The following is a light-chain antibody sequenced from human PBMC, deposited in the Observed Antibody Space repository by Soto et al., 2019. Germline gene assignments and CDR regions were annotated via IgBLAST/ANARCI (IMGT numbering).Light chain of an antibody. CDR1: QTISSW. Sequence: DFQMTQSPSTLSASVGDRVTITCRASQTISSWLAWYQQKPGKAPKLLIYAASTLQNGVPSTFSGSGSGTEFTLTISSLQPEDFATYYCQQANSFPHTFGGGTKVDIK. J-gene: IGKJ4*01. CDR3: QQANSFPHT. CDR2: AAS. V-gene: IGKV1-12*01.